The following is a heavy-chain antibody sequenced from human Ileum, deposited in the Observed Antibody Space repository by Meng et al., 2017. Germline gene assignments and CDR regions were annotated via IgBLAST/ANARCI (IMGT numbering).Heavy chain of an antibody. V-gene: IGHV4-39*01. CDR3: ARRTGEVDLLDY. Sequence: QVQLQESGPGLVKPSQTLSLTGTVSGGSISSSSHCCDWIRQPPGKGLEWIGSICYSGNTYYNPSLKSRVSMSVDTSKKQISLKLNSVTAADTAVYYCARRTGEVDLLDYWGQGTLVTVSS. D-gene: IGHD7-27*01. CDR2: ICYSGNT. CDR1: GGSISSSSHC. J-gene: IGHJ4*02.